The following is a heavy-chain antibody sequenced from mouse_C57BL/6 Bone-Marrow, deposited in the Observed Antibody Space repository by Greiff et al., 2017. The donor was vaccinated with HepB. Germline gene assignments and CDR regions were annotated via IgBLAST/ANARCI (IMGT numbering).Heavy chain of an antibody. CDR1: GFTFSSYA. J-gene: IGHJ2*01. CDR3: ARDHWVDY. CDR2: ISDGGSYT. Sequence: EVKLMESGGGLVKPGGSLKLSCAASGFTFSSYAMSWVRQTPEKRLEWVATISDGGSYTYYPDNVKGRFTISRDNAKNNLYLQMSHLKSEDTAMYYCARDHWVDYWGKGTTLTVSS. V-gene: IGHV5-4*01. D-gene: IGHD4-1*01.